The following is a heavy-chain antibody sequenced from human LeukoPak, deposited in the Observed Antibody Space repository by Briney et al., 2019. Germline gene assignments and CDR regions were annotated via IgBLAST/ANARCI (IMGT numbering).Heavy chain of an antibody. J-gene: IGHJ4*02. V-gene: IGHV3-11*01. CDR2: IGTSDTHT. Sequence: GGSLRLSCVASRFTFSDYYMSWIRQAPGGGLEWISYIGTSDTHTYYADSVKGRFTISRDNAKNSRFLQMDSLTADDTAMYYCARDGRLDCWGQGTLVTVSS. CDR3: ARDGRLDC. CDR1: RFTFSDYY.